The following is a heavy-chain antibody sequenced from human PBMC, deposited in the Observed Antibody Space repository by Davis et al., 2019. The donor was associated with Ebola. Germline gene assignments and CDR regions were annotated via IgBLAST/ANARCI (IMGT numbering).Heavy chain of an antibody. CDR3: ARDHVDMGGYDSGFDP. CDR2: ISSSSSYI. Sequence: PGGSLRLSCAASGFTFSSYSMNWVRQAPGKGLEWVSSISSSSSYIYYADSVKGRFTISRDNAKNSLYLQMNSLRAEDTAVYYCARDHVDMGGYDSGFDPWGQGTLVTVSS. CDR1: GFTFSSYS. V-gene: IGHV3-21*01. D-gene: IGHD5-12*01. J-gene: IGHJ5*02.